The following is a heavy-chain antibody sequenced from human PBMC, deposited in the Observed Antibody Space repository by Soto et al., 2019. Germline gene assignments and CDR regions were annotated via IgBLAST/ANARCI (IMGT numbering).Heavy chain of an antibody. CDR2: IYYSGST. J-gene: IGHJ4*02. CDR3: ARTYVDTAMAPFDY. CDR1: GGSISSSSYY. Sequence: PSETLSLTCTVSGGSISSSSYYWGWIRQPPGKGLEWIGSIYYSGSTYYNPSLKSRVTISVDTSKNQFSLKLSSVTAADTAVYYCARTYVDTAMAPFDYRGQGTLVTVSS. V-gene: IGHV4-39*01. D-gene: IGHD5-18*01.